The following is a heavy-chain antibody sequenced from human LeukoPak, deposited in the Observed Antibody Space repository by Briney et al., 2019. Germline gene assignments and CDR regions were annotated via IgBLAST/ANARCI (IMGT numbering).Heavy chain of an antibody. Sequence: GASVKVSCKASGYTFTSYDINWVRQATGQGLEWMGWMNPNSGNTGYAQKFQGRVTMTRNTSISTAYMELSSLRSEDTAVYYCARAYEADDAFDIWGQGTMVTVSS. CDR2: MNPNSGNT. J-gene: IGHJ3*02. D-gene: IGHD3-3*01. V-gene: IGHV1-8*01. CDR3: ARAYEADDAFDI. CDR1: GYTFTSYD.